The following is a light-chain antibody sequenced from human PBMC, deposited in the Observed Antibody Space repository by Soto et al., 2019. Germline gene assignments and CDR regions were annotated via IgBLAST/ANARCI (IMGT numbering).Light chain of an antibody. CDR2: DAS. V-gene: IGKV3-11*01. J-gene: IGKJ4*01. CDR3: QQRSGWELT. Sequence: EIVLTQSPATLSLSPGETATLSCRASQSVSSSLAWYQQKPGETPRLLIYDASNRASGMPARFSGSGYGTSYYLTVGSLDPEDFAVYYCQQRSGWELTFVGGTKLEIK. CDR1: QSVSSS.